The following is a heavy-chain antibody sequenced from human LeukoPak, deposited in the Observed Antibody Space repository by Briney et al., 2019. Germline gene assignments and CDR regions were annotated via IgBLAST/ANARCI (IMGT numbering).Heavy chain of an antibody. CDR3: AKEGGLAEYNWFDP. V-gene: IGHV3-23*01. Sequence: PGGSLRLSCAVSGFTFSNSALTWVRQAPGKGLEWVSTISAGRTITFYADSVKGRFTISRDNSKNTLYLQMNNLRAEDTALYFCAKEGGLAEYNWFDPWGQGTLVTVSS. CDR2: ISAGRTIT. J-gene: IGHJ5*02. CDR1: GFTFSNSA. D-gene: IGHD3-16*01.